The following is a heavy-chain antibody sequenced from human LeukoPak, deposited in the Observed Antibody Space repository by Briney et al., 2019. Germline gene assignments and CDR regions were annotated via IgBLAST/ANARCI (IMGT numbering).Heavy chain of an antibody. V-gene: IGHV4-4*02. CDR2: IYHSGST. CDR3: ARIGYVETTVATPIKYYFAMDV. J-gene: IGHJ6*02. Sequence: SETLSLTCAVSGGSISSSNWWSWVRQPPGKGLEWIGEIYHSGSTNYNPSLKSRVTILVDESKNHFSLRLSSLTAADTAVYYCARIGYVETTVATPIKYYFAMDVWGQGTTVTVSS. CDR1: GGSISSSNW. D-gene: IGHD4-23*01.